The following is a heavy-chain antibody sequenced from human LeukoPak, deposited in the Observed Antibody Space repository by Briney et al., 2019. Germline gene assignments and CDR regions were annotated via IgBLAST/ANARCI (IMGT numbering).Heavy chain of an antibody. D-gene: IGHD3-9*01. CDR2: IYYSGST. V-gene: IGHV4-39*07. J-gene: IGHJ4*02. Sequence: KTSETLSLTCSVSGASISSGSNYWGWIRQPPGKTLEWIGSIYYSGSTYYNPSLKSRVTISVDTSKNQFSLKLSSVTAADTAVYYCARDLDWLNYYFDYWGQGTLVTVSS. CDR1: GASISSGSNY. CDR3: ARDLDWLNYYFDY.